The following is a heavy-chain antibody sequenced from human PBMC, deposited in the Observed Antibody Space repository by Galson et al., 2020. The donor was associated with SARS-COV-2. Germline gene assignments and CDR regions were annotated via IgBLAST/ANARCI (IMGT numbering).Heavy chain of an antibody. D-gene: IGHD2-21*01. CDR3: AKNGFADELLSYFDY. CDR1: GFTFSSYW. CDR2: IADSGGPT. Sequence: GESLKISCAASGFTFSSYWMHWVRQAPGKGLVWVAVIADSGGPTYYADSVKGRFSISRDNSKNTLYLQLNSLRAEDSAVYYCAKNGFADELLSYFDYWGQGTLVTVSS. V-gene: IGHV3-23*01. J-gene: IGHJ4*02.